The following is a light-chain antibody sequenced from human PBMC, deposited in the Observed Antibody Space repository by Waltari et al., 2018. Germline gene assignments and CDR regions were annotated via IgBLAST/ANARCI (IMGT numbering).Light chain of an antibody. Sequence: QSVLTQPPSVSGAPGQTVTISCAGSSSNIGAGYDQHWYQQLPGAAPQLLIYAYSSRPSGVPDRFYGSKSGTSASLAINGLQPEDEADYYCQSYDSALSAVFGGGTKVTVL. CDR1: SSNIGAGYD. CDR2: AYS. J-gene: IGLJ3*02. CDR3: QSYDSALSAV. V-gene: IGLV1-40*01.